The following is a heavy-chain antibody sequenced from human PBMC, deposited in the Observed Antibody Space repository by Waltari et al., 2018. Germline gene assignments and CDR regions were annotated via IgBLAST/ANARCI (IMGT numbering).Heavy chain of an antibody. CDR2: IITSTGNP. J-gene: IGHJ5*02. V-gene: IGHV7-4-1*01. Sequence: QVQLVQSGSELKKPGASVKISCKASGYIFTSYAINWVRQAPGQGLELMGGIITSTGNPTYAKGFTGRLGFSLDTSVSTAYLEIHNLKAEDTAVYYCTREVVPAATIVVNWFDPWGQGTLVTVSS. D-gene: IGHD2-15*01. CDR1: GYIFTSYA. CDR3: TREVVPAATIVVNWFDP.